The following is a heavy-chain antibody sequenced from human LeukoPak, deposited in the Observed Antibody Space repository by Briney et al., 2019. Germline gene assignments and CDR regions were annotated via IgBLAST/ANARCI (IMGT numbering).Heavy chain of an antibody. CDR1: GFTFSSYA. D-gene: IGHD1-26*01. Sequence: GGSLRLSCAASGFTFSSYAMHWVRQAPGKGLEWVAVISYDGSNKYYADSVKGRFTISRDNSKNTLYLQMNSLRAEDTAVYYCAKGGGASYYFDYWGQGTLVTVSS. CDR2: ISYDGSNK. V-gene: IGHV3-30*04. CDR3: AKGGGASYYFDY. J-gene: IGHJ4*02.